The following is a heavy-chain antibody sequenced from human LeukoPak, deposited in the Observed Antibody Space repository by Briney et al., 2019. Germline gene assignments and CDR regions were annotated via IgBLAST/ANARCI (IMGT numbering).Heavy chain of an antibody. J-gene: IGHJ6*03. D-gene: IGHD5-12*01. V-gene: IGHV1-69*05. CDR2: IIPIFGTA. CDR1: GGTFSSYA. Sequence: GASVKVSCKASGGTFSSYAISWVRQAPGQGLEWMGRIIPIFGTANYAQKFQGRVAITTDQSTSTAYMEMSSLRSEDTAVYYCAGSSGYDDMDVWGKGTTVTVSS. CDR3: AGSSGYDDMDV.